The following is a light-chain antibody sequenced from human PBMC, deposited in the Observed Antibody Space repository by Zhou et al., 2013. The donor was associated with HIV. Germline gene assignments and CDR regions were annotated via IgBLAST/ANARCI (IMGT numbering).Light chain of an antibody. Sequence: DIQMTQSPSAMSASVGDRVTITCRASQAISNYLVWFQQKPGKAPKLLIYTTSTLENGVPSRFSGTGSGTEFALTISSLQPDDFATYYCQQYDSYPCTFGQGTKLEI. J-gene: IGKJ2*02. CDR3: QQYDSYPCT. CDR1: QAISNY. CDR2: TTS. V-gene: IGKV1-17*03.